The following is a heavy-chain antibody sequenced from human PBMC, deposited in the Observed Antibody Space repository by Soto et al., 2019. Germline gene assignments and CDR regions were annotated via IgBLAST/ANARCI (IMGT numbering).Heavy chain of an antibody. Sequence: GGSLRLSCAASGFNFRNYDMHWVRHVPGKGLEWVSAIGTIGDTYYRDSVKGRFTISREDAKYSLYLQMNSLTAGDTAVYCCAREIREAVGRGHHYYGIDVWGQGTTVTVSS. D-gene: IGHD6-13*01. CDR1: GFNFRNYD. CDR2: IGTIGDT. V-gene: IGHV3-13*04. CDR3: AREIREAVGRGHHYYGIDV. J-gene: IGHJ6*02.